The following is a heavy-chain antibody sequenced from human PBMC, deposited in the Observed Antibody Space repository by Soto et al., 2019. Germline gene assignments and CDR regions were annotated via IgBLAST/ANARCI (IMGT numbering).Heavy chain of an antibody. Sequence: GGSLRLSCAASGFTVSSNYMSWVRQAPGKGLEWVSVIYSGGSTYYADSVKGRFTISRHNSKNTLYLQMNSLRAEDTAVYYCAKDEGGGTRATFSNYFDYWGQGTLVTVSS. V-gene: IGHV3-53*01. CDR3: AKDEGGGTRATFSNYFDY. CDR1: GFTVSSNY. CDR2: IYSGGST. D-gene: IGHD5-12*01. J-gene: IGHJ4*02.